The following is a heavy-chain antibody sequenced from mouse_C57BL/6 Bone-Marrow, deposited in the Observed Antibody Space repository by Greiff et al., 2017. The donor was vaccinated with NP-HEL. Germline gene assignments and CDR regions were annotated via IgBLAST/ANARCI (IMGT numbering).Heavy chain of an antibody. CDR2: INTSSGYT. J-gene: IGHJ1*03. CDR3: AREGFDYYGSFYWYFDV. Sequence: QVQLQQSGAELAKPGASVKLSCKASGYTFTSYWMHWVKQRPGQGLEWMGYINTSSGYTKYNQKFKDKAKLTADKSSSTAYMQLSSLTYEDSAVYYCAREGFDYYGSFYWYFDVWGTGTTVTVSS. D-gene: IGHD1-1*01. V-gene: IGHV1-7*01. CDR1: GYTFTSYW.